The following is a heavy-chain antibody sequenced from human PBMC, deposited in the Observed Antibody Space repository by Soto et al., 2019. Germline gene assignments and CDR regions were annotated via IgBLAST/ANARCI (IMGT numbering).Heavy chain of an antibody. CDR1: GYAFTTYG. CDR3: ARGRYGDY. D-gene: IGHD1-1*01. CDR2: ISAHNGNT. Sequence: QVHLVQSGAEVKKPGASVKVSCKGSGYAFTTYGITWVRQAPGQGLEWMGWISAHNGNTNYAQKLQGRVTVTRATSTSTAYMELRSLRSDDTAVYYCARGRYGDYWGQGDLVTVSS. V-gene: IGHV1-18*01. J-gene: IGHJ4*02.